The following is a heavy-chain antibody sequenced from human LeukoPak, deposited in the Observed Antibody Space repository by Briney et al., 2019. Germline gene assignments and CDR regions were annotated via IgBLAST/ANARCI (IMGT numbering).Heavy chain of an antibody. J-gene: IGHJ4*02. Sequence: SETLSLTCSVSGASMTAAYWAWIRQPPGKGLEYIGYIFHTGITKSSPSLTGRATLSLDTSKNQFSLRLTSVTAADTAVYYCTREEGSGTYHFWGQGTLVTVSS. D-gene: IGHD1-26*01. CDR2: IFHTGIT. V-gene: IGHV4-59*01. CDR1: GASMTAAY. CDR3: TREEGSGTYHF.